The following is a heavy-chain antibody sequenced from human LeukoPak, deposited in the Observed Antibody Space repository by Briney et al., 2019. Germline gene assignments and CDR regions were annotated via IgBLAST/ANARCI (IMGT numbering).Heavy chain of an antibody. CDR3: ARQDSSGWPFDY. CDR1: GYTFNTNW. D-gene: IGHD6-19*01. V-gene: IGHV5-51*01. J-gene: IGHJ4*02. Sequence: GESPKISCKASGYTFNTNWIGWVRQMPGKGLEWMGIIYPSDSDTRYSPSFQGQVTISADKSISTAYLQWSSLKASDTAMYYCARQDSSGWPFDYWGQGTLVTVSS. CDR2: IYPSDSDT.